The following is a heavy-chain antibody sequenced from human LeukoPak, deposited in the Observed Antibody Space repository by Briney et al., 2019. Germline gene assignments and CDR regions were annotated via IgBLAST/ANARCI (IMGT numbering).Heavy chain of an antibody. CDR2: ISNDGSYI. D-gene: IGHD2-15*01. Sequence: GGSLRLSCAASGFTFSSYGMSWVRQAPGMGLEWVSFISNDGSYIYYADSVKGRFTISRDNAKNSLYLQMNSLRAEDTAVYYCAGGSRGDCSCLSCPFYFDYWGQGTLVTVSS. CDR1: GFTFSSYG. J-gene: IGHJ4*01. CDR3: AGGSRGDCSCLSCPFYFDY. V-gene: IGHV3-21*01.